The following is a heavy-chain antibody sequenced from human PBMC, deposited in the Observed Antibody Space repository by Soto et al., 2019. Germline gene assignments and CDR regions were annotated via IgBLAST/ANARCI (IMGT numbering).Heavy chain of an antibody. J-gene: IGHJ3*02. CDR3: ARLTGERKAFDI. D-gene: IGHD7-27*01. CDR1: GGSISSSSYY. V-gene: IGHV4-39*07. Sequence: SETLSLTCTVSGGSISSSSYYWGWIRQPPGKGLEWIGSIYYSGSTYYNPSLKSRVTISVDTSKNQFSLKLSSVTAADTAVYYCARLTGERKAFDIWGQGTMVTVSS. CDR2: IYYSGST.